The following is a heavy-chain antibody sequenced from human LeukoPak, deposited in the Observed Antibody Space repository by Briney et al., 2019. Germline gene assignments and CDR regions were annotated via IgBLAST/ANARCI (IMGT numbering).Heavy chain of an antibody. CDR3: AKDYNWAYDSSGYYDY. CDR1: GFTFDDYA. V-gene: IGHV3-43*02. CDR2: ISGDGGST. D-gene: IGHD3-22*01. J-gene: IGHJ4*02. Sequence: GGSLRLSCAASGFTFDDYAMHWVRQAPGKDLEWVSLISGDGGSTYYADSVKGRFTISRDNSKNSLYLQMNSLRTEDTALYYCAKDYNWAYDSSGYYDYWGQGTLVTVSS.